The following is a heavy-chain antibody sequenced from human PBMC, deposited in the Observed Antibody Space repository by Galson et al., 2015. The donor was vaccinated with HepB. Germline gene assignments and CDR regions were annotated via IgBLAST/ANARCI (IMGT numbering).Heavy chain of an antibody. D-gene: IGHD6-19*01. CDR1: GYSFTSYW. CDR2: VYPGDSDT. Sequence: QSGAEVKKPGESLKISCKGSGYSFTSYWIGWVRQMPGKGPEWMGIVYPGDSDTRYSPSFQGQVTVAADKSITTAYLQWSSLKASDTAIYYCARRYSSGFRDAFDIWGQGTMVTVSS. V-gene: IGHV5-51*01. J-gene: IGHJ3*02. CDR3: ARRYSSGFRDAFDI.